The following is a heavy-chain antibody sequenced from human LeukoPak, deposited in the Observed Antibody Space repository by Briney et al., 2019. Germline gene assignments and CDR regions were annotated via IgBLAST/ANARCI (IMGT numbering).Heavy chain of an antibody. CDR1: GYTFSAYT. J-gene: IGHJ4*02. Sequence: ASVKVSCKASGYTFSAYTIHWVRQAPGQRFEWMGWIDGDSGDTRYLQKFQGRVTFTRDTSASTVYLELSSLRSEDTAVYYCARGSTSDWPLDYWGQGTLVTISS. D-gene: IGHD6-19*01. CDR2: IDGDSGDT. V-gene: IGHV1-3*01. CDR3: ARGSTSDWPLDY.